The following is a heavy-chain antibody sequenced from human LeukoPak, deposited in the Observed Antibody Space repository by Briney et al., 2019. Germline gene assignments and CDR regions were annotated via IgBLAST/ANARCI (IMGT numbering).Heavy chain of an antibody. CDR2: GNS. V-gene: IGHV4-59*08. CDR3: ARHLGSGGFPLEY. D-gene: IGHD6-19*01. Sequence: SETLSLTCTVSGDSISGYFWSWIRQPPGRGLEWIGGNSNYNPSLNSRLAISEETSRSQVSLKLSSVTAADTAVYYCARHLGSGGFPLEYWGQGILVTVSS. J-gene: IGHJ4*02. CDR1: GDSISGYF.